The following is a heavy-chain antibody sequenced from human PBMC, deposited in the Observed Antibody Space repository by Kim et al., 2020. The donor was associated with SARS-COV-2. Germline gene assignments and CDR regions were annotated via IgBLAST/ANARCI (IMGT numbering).Heavy chain of an antibody. J-gene: IGHJ6*02. CDR3: ARGLRYFDWLSSNYYSYYGMDV. D-gene: IGHD3-9*01. CDR1: GYTFTSYY. Sequence: ASVKVSCKASGYTFTSYYMHWVRQAPGQGLEWMGIINPSGGSTSYAQKFQGRVTRTRDTSTSTVYMELSSLRSEDTAVYYCARGLRYFDWLSSNYYSYYGMDVWGQGTTVTVSS. V-gene: IGHV1-46*01. CDR2: INPSGGST.